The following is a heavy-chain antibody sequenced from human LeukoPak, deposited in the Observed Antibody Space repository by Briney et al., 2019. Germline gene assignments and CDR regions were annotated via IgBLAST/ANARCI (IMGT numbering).Heavy chain of an antibody. CDR2: ISGSGSTT. CDR1: GLIFSDYA. J-gene: IGHJ4*02. CDR3: AKDPRTVTKRVSFKGLFDL. Sequence: LTGGSLRLSCEVSGLIFSDYAMSWVRQAPGKGLEWVSGISGSGSTTLYADSVKGRFTIFRDNSKNALYLQMSSLRVEDTAIYYCAKDPRTVTKRVSFKGLFDLWGQGTLVAVSS. D-gene: IGHD4-17*01. V-gene: IGHV3-23*01.